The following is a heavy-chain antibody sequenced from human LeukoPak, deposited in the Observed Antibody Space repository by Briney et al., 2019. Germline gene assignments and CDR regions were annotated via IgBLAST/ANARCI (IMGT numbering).Heavy chain of an antibody. CDR3: AELGITMIGGV. D-gene: IGHD3-10*02. CDR2: ISSSGSTI. CDR1: GFTFSSYE. Sequence: GGSLRLSCAASGFTFSSYEMNWVRQAPGKGLEWDAYISSSGSTIYYADSVKGLFTISGNNAKNSLYLQMNSLRAEDTAVYYCAELGITMIGGVWGKATTVTISS. J-gene: IGHJ6*04. V-gene: IGHV3-48*03.